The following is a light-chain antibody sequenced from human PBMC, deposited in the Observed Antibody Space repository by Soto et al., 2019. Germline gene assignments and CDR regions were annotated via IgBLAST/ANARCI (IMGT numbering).Light chain of an antibody. Sequence: IVFPQSPDTLSLSPGERATLSCRASQSVSSSYLAWYQQRSGQAPRRLIYDASTRATGIPARFRGSGSGTDFTLTISSLEPEDFAVYYCQLRNNWPPSIPFGQATRLEIK. CDR3: QLRNNWPPSIP. V-gene: IGKV3D-20*02. CDR2: DAS. J-gene: IGKJ5*01. CDR1: QSVSSSY.